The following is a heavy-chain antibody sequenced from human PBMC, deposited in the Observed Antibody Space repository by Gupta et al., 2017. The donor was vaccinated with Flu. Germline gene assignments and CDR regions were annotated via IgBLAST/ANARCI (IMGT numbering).Heavy chain of an antibody. J-gene: IGHJ4*02. CDR3: AGGGYSYGYSIDY. CDR2: ISSSGSTI. D-gene: IGHD5-18*01. V-gene: IGHV3-48*03. Sequence: EVQLVESGGGLVQPGGSLRLSCAASGFTFSSYEMNWVRQAPGKGLEWVSYISSSGSTIYYADSVKGRFTISRDNAKNSLYLQMNSLRAEDTAVYYCAGGGYSYGYSIDYWGQGTLVTVSS. CDR1: GFTFSSYE.